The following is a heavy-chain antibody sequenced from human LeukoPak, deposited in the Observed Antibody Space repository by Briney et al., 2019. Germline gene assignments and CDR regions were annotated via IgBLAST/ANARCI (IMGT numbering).Heavy chain of an antibody. CDR2: ISGGGSST. V-gene: IGHV3-23*01. J-gene: IGHJ4*02. D-gene: IGHD1-26*01. CDR1: GFTFSNYA. Sequence: PGGSLRLSCAASGFTFSNYAMSWVRQAPGKGLEWVSAISGGGSSTYSADSVKGRFTISRDNSKNTLYLQMNSLRAEDTAVYYCARGVGGGRLGYWGQGTLVTVSS. CDR3: ARGVGGGRLGY.